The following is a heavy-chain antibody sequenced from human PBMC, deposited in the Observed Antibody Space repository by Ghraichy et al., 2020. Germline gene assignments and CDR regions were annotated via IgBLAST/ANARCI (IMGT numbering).Heavy chain of an antibody. CDR2: ISSSSSYI. V-gene: IGHV3-21*01. CDR3: ARNYDSSGPEAFDI. Sequence: GGSLRLSCAASGFTFSSYSMNWVRQAPGKGLEWVSSISSSSSYIYYADSVKGRFTISRDNAKNSLYLQMNSLRAEDTAVYYCARNYDSSGPEAFDIWGQGTMVTVSS. CDR1: GFTFSSYS. J-gene: IGHJ3*02. D-gene: IGHD3-22*01.